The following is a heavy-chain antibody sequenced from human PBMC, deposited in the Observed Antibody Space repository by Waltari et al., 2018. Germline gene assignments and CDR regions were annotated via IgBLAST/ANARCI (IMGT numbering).Heavy chain of an antibody. CDR3: AVGVAGPYFDY. J-gene: IGHJ4*02. CDR2: INPNSGGT. Sequence: QVQLVQSGAEVKKPGASVKVSCKASGYTFTGYYMHWVRQAPGQGLEWMGRINPNSGGTNYEQKFQGRVTMTRDTSISTAYMELSRLRSDDTAVYYCAVGVAGPYFDYWGQGTLVTVSS. CDR1: GYTFTGYY. D-gene: IGHD6-19*01. V-gene: IGHV1-2*06.